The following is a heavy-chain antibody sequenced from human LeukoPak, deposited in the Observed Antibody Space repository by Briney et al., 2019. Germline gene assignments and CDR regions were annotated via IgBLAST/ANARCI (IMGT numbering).Heavy chain of an antibody. J-gene: IGHJ3*02. D-gene: IGHD3-22*01. CDR3: AKDGAYTYYYDSSGYSPPPFGDI. Sequence: GRSLRLSCAASGFNFRSYGMHWVRQAPGKGLEWVAVISYDGSNKRYADSVKGRFTISRDNSKNTLYVQINSLRAEDTAVYYCAKDGAYTYYYDSSGYSPPPFGDIWGQGTMVTVSS. V-gene: IGHV3-30*18. CDR2: ISYDGSNK. CDR1: GFNFRSYG.